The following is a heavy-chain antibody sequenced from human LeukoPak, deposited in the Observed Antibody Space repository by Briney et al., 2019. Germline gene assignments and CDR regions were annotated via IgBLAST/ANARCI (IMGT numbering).Heavy chain of an antibody. D-gene: IGHD6-6*01. CDR2: IYYSGST. V-gene: IGHV4-39*01. J-gene: IGHJ4*02. Sequence: SETLSLTCTISGASISSYYWGWIRQPPGKGLEWIGSIYYSGSTYYNPSLKSRVTISVDTSKNQFSLKLSSVTAADTAVYYCARQFIIAARNELDYWGQGTLVTVSS. CDR1: GASISSYY. CDR3: ARQFIIAARNELDY.